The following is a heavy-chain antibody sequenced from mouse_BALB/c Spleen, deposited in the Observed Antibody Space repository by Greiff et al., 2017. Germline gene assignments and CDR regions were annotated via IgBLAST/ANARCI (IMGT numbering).Heavy chain of an antibody. J-gene: IGHJ1*01. CDR3: ARDHQYGNYLYWYFDV. Sequence: VKLVESGPGLVAPSQSLSITCTVSGFSLTSYGVHWVRQPPGKGLEWLGVIWAGGSTNYNSALMSRLSISKDNSKSQVFLKMNSLQTDDTAMYYCARDHQYGNYLYWYFDVWGAGTTVTVSS. V-gene: IGHV2-9*02. D-gene: IGHD2-10*02. CDR2: IWAGGST. CDR1: GFSLTSYG.